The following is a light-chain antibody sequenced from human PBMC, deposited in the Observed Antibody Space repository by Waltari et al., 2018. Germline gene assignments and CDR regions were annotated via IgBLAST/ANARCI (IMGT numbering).Light chain of an antibody. V-gene: IGKV3-20*01. Sequence: ELVLTQSPDTLSLSPGERATLSCRASQSVSRALVWYQQKPGQALRLLMYGASSRATGIPDRFSGSGSGTDFSLTISRLGPEDFAVYYCQHYVSLPVTFGQGTKVEIK. J-gene: IGKJ1*01. CDR1: QSVSRA. CDR3: QHYVSLPVT. CDR2: GAS.